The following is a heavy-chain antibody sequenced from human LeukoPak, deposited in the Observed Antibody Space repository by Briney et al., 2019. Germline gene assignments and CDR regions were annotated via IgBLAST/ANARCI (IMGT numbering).Heavy chain of an antibody. Sequence: TGGSLRLSCAASGFTFSSYSMNWVRQAPGKGLEGVSYVSRGCRTIYYADSVMGRFTISRDNAENSVVLQMNSLRDEDTAVYSCAGRLPYFGMDVWGQGTRVTVSS. J-gene: IGHJ6*02. V-gene: IGHV3-48*02. CDR2: VSRGCRTI. CDR3: AGRLPYFGMDV. CDR1: GFTFSSYS.